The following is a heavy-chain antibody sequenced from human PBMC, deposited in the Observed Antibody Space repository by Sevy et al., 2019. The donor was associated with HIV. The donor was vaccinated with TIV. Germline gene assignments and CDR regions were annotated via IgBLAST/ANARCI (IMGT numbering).Heavy chain of an antibody. V-gene: IGHV4-39*01. CDR2: INDSGIT. D-gene: IGHD6-19*01. J-gene: IGHJ4*02. Sequence: SETLSLTCTVSGASISSSGYYWGWLRHPPGKGLDWIASINDSGITFYNPSLKSRITISADTSKNQFSLDLNSVTAADTAIYYCAGPILTYNNGWSYYDYWGQGTVVTVSS. CDR3: AGPILTYNNGWSYYDY. CDR1: GASISSSGYY.